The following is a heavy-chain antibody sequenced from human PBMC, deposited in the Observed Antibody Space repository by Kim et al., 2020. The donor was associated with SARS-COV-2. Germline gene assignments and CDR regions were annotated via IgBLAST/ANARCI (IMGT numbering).Heavy chain of an antibody. CDR3: ATSFGSGRNS. Sequence: STNYNPSLKSRVTISVDTSKNQFSLKLSSVTAADTAVYYCATSFGSGRNSWGQGTLVTVSS. CDR2: ST. V-gene: IGHV4-34*01. D-gene: IGHD3-10*01. J-gene: IGHJ5*02.